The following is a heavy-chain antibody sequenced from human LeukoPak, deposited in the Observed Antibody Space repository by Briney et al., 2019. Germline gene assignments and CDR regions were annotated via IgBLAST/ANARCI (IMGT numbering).Heavy chain of an antibody. V-gene: IGHV4-30-2*01. J-gene: IGHJ5*02. D-gene: IGHD3-10*01. CDR1: GGSISSGGYY. CDR2: IYHSGST. Sequence: SETLSLTGTVSGGSISSGGYYWSWIRQPPGKGLEWIGYIYHSGSTYYNPSLKSRATISVDRSKNQFSLKLSSVTAADTAVYYCARHSKRITMVRGPRFDPWGQGTLVTVSS. CDR3: ARHSKRITMVRGPRFDP.